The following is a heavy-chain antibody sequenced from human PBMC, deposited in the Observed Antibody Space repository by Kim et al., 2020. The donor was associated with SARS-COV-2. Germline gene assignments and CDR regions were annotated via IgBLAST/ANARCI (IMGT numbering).Heavy chain of an antibody. CDR1: GLTVTNTW. Sequence: GGSLRLSCPASGLTVTNTWMSWVRQAPGKGLEWVGRLKSKTDGGTADYATPAKGRFTISRDDAENTLFLQMNSLTIEDTAIYYCVTEPHFLHWGQGALVTVSS. CDR3: VTEPHFLH. V-gene: IGHV3-15*01. CDR2: LKSKTDGGTA. J-gene: IGHJ4*02.